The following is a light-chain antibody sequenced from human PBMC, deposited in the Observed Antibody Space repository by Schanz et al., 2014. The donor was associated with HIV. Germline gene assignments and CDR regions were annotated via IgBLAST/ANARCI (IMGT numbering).Light chain of an antibody. J-gene: IGLJ1*01. Sequence: QSALTQPASVSGSPGQSITISCTGTSSDVGSYNLVSWYQHHPGKAPKLMIYEVSKRPSGVSNRFSGSKSGNTASLTISGLQAEDEADYYCCSYAGSSTFYVFGTGTKLTAL. V-gene: IGLV2-23*02. CDR2: EVS. CDR3: CSYAGSSTFYV. CDR1: SSDVGSYNL.